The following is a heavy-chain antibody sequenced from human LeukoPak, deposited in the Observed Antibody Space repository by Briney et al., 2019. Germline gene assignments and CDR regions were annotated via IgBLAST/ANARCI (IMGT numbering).Heavy chain of an antibody. CDR2: ISAYNGNT. CDR3: AGSTYYDFWSGYYATG. Sequence: ASVKVSCKASGYTFTSYGISWVRQAPGQGLEWMGWISAYNGNTNYAQKLQGRVTMTTDTSTSTAYMELRSLRSEDTAVYYCAGSTYYDFWSGYYATGWGQGTLVTVSS. V-gene: IGHV1-18*01. D-gene: IGHD3-3*01. J-gene: IGHJ4*02. CDR1: GYTFTSYG.